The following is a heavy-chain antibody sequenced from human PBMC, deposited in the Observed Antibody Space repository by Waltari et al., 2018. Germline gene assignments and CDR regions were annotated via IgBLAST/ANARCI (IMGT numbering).Heavy chain of an antibody. V-gene: IGHV4-59*01. CDR1: GVSISRSY. CDR3: ARNGVYDILTGTPHDAFDF. Sequence: QVYLRETGPRLVKASETLSLTCTVAGVSISRSYWSWIRQSPAEGLEWGGYVSNSGSGRAQGRDWGVLGLSLTVGTPPTAPPARVGSPYQYTSRNQFSLNLTSVTAADTALYYCARNGVYDILTGTPHDAFDFWGQVTMVTVSS. CDR2: VSNSGSGRAQGRDWGVLGLSLTVGTP. D-gene: IGHD3-9*01. J-gene: IGHJ3*01.